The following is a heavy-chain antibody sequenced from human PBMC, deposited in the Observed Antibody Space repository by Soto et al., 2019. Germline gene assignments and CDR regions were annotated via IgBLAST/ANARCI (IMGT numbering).Heavy chain of an antibody. V-gene: IGHV3-23*01. D-gene: IGHD1-26*01. J-gene: IGHJ4*02. CDR1: GFTFSNYA. CDR3: AQAISRERQIDY. Sequence: EVQLLESGGGLVQPGGSLRLSCAASGFTFSNYAMGWVRQAPGKGLEWVSTISSTADGTDYADSVKGRFTISGDNSKNTLDLQMNSLRAEDTAVYYCAQAISRERQIDYWGQGTLVTVSS. CDR2: ISSTADGT.